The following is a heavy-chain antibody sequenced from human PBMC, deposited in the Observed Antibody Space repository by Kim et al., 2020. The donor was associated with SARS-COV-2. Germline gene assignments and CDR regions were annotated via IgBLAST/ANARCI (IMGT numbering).Heavy chain of an antibody. D-gene: IGHD4-17*01. J-gene: IGHJ4*02. Sequence: SETLSLTCTVSGGSISSYYWSWIRQPPGKGLEWIGYIYYSGSTNYNPSLKSRVTISVDTSKNQFSLKLSSVTAADTAVYYCARGGFHGRNFDYWGQGTLVTVSS. CDR1: GGSISSYY. CDR2: IYYSGST. CDR3: ARGGFHGRNFDY. V-gene: IGHV4-59*13.